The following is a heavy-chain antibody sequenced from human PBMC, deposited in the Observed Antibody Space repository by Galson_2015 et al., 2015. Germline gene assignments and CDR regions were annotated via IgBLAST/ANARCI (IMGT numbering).Heavy chain of an antibody. V-gene: IGHV1-69*13. J-gene: IGHJ6*03. CDR2: IIPIFGTA. CDR3: ARDHVVRGVKGYYYYMDV. CDR1: GGTFSSYA. D-gene: IGHD3-10*01. Sequence: SVKVSCKASGGTFSSYAISWVRQAPGQGLEWMGGIIPIFGTANYAQKFQGRVTITADESTSTAYMELSSLRSEDTAVYYCARDHVVRGVKGYYYYMDVWGKGTTVTVSS.